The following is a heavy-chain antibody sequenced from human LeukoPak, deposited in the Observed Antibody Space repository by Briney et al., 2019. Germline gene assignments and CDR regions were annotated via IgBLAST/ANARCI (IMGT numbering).Heavy chain of an antibody. CDR2: ISYDGNDK. CDR1: GFTLRSYA. V-gene: IGHV3-30-3*01. D-gene: IGHD1-26*01. J-gene: IGHJ6*02. Sequence: AVGSLRLSCAASGFTLRSYAMHWVRQAPGKGLEWVALISYDGNDKYYADSVKGRFTISRDTSKKMLYLQMNSLRPEDTAVYYCARDGSQWELLRYYYYGMDVWGQGTTVTVSS. CDR3: ARDGSQWELLRYYYYGMDV.